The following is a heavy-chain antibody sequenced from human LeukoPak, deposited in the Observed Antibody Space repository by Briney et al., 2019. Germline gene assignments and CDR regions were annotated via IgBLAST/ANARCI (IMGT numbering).Heavy chain of an antibody. CDR3: VAYGDPYYFDY. D-gene: IGHD4-17*01. V-gene: IGHV4-30-2*01. J-gene: IGHJ4*02. CDR2: ICHSGST. CDR1: GGSNSSGGYS. Sequence: PSQTLSLTCAVSGGSNSSGGYSWSWIRQPPGKGLEWIGYICHSGSTYYNPSLKSRVTISVDRSKNQFSLKLSSVTAADTAVYYCVAYGDPYYFDYWGQGTLVTVSS.